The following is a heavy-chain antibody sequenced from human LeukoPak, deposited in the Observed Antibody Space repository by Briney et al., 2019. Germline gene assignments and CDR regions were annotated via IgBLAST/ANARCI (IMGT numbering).Heavy chain of an antibody. Sequence: GASVKVSCKASGYTLRSYGITWVRQAPGQGLEWMGWISPENGDTNYAQTFQDRVTMTTDTSTNTAYMHLRSLTSDDTAVYFCARVFGYYYFYMDVWGEGTTVIISS. CDR2: ISPENGDT. D-gene: IGHD3/OR15-3a*01. J-gene: IGHJ6*03. V-gene: IGHV1-18*01. CDR3: ARVFGYYYFYMDV. CDR1: GYTLRSYG.